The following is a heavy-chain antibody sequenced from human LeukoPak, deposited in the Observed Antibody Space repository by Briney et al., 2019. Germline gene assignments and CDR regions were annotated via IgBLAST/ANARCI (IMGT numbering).Heavy chain of an antibody. CDR2: ISGSGGIT. Sequence: PGGSLRLSCAASGFTFSSHAMSWVRQAPGKGLEWVSGISGSGGITYYADSVKGRFTISRDNSKNTLYLQMKSLRAEDTAIYYCARAGITGAPSVDHWGQGTLVTVTS. D-gene: IGHD1-14*01. CDR3: ARAGITGAPSVDH. J-gene: IGHJ4*02. V-gene: IGHV3-23*01. CDR1: GFTFSSHA.